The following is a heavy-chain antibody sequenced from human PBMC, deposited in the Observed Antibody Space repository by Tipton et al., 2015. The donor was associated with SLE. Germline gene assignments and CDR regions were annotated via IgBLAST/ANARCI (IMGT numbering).Heavy chain of an antibody. D-gene: IGHD4-23*01. V-gene: IGHV4-34*01. Sequence: TLSLTCAVYGGSFSGYYWIWIRQSPNTGLEWIGEINHSGSANYNPSLKSRVTMAIETSHNQFSLKVISVTAADTAVYYCARGGRRGDRRWTSWGQGSLVTVSS. J-gene: IGHJ4*02. CDR1: GGSFSGYY. CDR2: INHSGSA. CDR3: ARGGRRGDRRWTS.